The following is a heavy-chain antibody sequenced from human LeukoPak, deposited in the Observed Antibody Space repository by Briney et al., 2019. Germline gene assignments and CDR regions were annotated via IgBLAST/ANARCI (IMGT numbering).Heavy chain of an antibody. V-gene: IGHV1-46*01. J-gene: IGHJ6*02. D-gene: IGHD2-2*01. CDR3: ARVFLSSSTSNRNYYYGMDV. Sequence: ASVKVSCKASGYTFTSYYMHWVRQAPGQGLEWMGIINPSGGSTSYAQKFQGRVTMTRDTSTSTVYMELSSLRSDDTAVYYCARVFLSSSTSNRNYYYGMDVWGQGTTVTVSS. CDR1: GYTFTSYY. CDR2: INPSGGST.